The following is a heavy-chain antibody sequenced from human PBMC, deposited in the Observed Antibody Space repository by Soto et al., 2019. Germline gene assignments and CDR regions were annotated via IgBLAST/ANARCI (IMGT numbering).Heavy chain of an antibody. Sequence: GGSLRLSCAASGFTFSSYGMHWVRQAPGKGLEWVAVIWYDGSNKYYADSVKGRFTISRDNSKNTLYLQMNSLRAEDTAVYYCARDVPLWSGTYGMDVWGQGTTVTVSS. V-gene: IGHV3-33*01. CDR3: ARDVPLWSGTYGMDV. D-gene: IGHD3-3*01. CDR1: GFTFSSYG. CDR2: IWYDGSNK. J-gene: IGHJ6*02.